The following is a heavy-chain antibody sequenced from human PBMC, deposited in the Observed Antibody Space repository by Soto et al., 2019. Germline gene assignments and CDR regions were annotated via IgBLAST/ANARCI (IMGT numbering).Heavy chain of an antibody. CDR1: GFSLSTSGMG. D-gene: IGHD6-13*01. CDR2: IYWDDDK. Sequence: QITLKESGPTLVKPTQTFTLACTFSGFSLSTSGMGVVWIRQPPGKALEWLALIYWDDDKRYSPSLKSRLTITKYTSKNQVVLTMTTMDPVDTATYYCAHYSSPSSFDYWGQGTLVTVSS. CDR3: AHYSSPSSFDY. V-gene: IGHV2-5*02. J-gene: IGHJ4*02.